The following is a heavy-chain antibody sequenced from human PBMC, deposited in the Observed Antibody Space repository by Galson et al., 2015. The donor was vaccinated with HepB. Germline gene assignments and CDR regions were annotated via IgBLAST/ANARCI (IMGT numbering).Heavy chain of an antibody. CDR1: GFTFSSYS. V-gene: IGHV3-21*01. Sequence: SLRLSCAASGFTFSSYSMNWVCQAPGKGLEWVSSISSSSSYIYYADSVKGRFTISRDNAKNSLYLQMNSLRAEDTAVYYCARVVSSSWYTNWFDPWGQGTLVTVSS. CDR2: ISSSSSYI. CDR3: ARVVSSSWYTNWFDP. J-gene: IGHJ5*02. D-gene: IGHD6-13*01.